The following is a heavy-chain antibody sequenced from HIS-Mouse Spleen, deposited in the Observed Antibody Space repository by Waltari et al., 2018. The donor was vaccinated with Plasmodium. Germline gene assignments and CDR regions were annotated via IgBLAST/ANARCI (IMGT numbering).Heavy chain of an antibody. J-gene: IGHJ4*02. CDR3: ARLGLQIFDY. CDR2: IYYSGST. D-gene: IGHD4-4*01. CDR1: GGSIRSSSYY. Sequence: QLQLQESGPGLVKPSETLSLTCTVSGGSIRSSSYYWGWIRQPPGKGLEWIGSIYYSGSTYYNPSLKSRVTISVDTSKNQFSLKLSSVTAADTAVYYCARLGLQIFDYWGQGTLVTVSS. V-gene: IGHV4-39*01.